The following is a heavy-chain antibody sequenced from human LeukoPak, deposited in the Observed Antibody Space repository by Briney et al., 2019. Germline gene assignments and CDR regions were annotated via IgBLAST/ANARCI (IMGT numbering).Heavy chain of an antibody. D-gene: IGHD6-19*01. CDR3: ARDPGIAVAGFDY. V-gene: IGHV3-33*01. CDR1: GFTFSSYG. Sequence: GRSLRLSCAASGFTFSSYGMHWVRQAQGKGLEWVAVIWYDGSNKYYADSVKGRFTISRDNSKNTLYLQMNSLRAEDTAVYYCARDPGIAVAGFDYWGQGTLVTVSS. CDR2: IWYDGSNK. J-gene: IGHJ4*02.